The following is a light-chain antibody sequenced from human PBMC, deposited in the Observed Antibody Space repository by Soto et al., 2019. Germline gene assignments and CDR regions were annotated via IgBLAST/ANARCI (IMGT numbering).Light chain of an antibody. V-gene: IGLV2-14*01. Sequence: QSVLTQPASVSGSPGQSITISCTGTSRDIGDYNYVSWYQQHPGKAPKLILYQVSNRPSGISYRFSGSKSGNTASLTISGLQAEDEAHYYCSSYSSTDTLLFGGGTQLTVL. J-gene: IGLJ2*01. CDR2: QVS. CDR3: SSYSSTDTLL. CDR1: SRDIGDYNY.